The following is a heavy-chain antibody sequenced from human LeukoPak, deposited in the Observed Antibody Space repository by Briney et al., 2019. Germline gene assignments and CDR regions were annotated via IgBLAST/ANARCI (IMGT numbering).Heavy chain of an antibody. CDR3: ARHLMFRDSTYGPHLDY. CDR1: GFTSSSYS. V-gene: IGHV4-39*01. J-gene: IGHJ4*02. CDR2: IYYSGST. D-gene: IGHD3-10*01. Sequence: GSLRLSCAASGFTSSSYSMNWIRRSPGKGLEWIGSIYYSGSTYNNPSLRSRITISVDTSKNHFSLKLTSVTAADTAAYYCARHLMFRDSTYGPHLDYWGQGTLVTVSS.